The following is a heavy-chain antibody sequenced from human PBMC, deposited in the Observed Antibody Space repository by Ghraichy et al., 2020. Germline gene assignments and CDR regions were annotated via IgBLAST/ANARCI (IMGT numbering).Heavy chain of an antibody. J-gene: IGHJ4*02. CDR2: IKKDGSEK. D-gene: IGHD6-19*01. Sequence: LSLTCAAAGFTFSSYWMSWVRQAPGKGLECVANIKKDGSEKYYVDSVKGRFTISRDNAKNSLYLQMNSLRAEDTAVYYCARDLGSGWYFDYWGQGTLVTVSS. CDR3: ARDLGSGWYFDY. V-gene: IGHV3-7*01. CDR1: GFTFSSYW.